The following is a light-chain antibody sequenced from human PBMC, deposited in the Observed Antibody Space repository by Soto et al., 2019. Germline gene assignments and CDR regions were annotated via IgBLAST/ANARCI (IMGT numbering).Light chain of an antibody. V-gene: IGKV3-20*01. CDR3: QQYGSSPWT. Sequence: EIVLTPSPGTLSLSPGERATLPCRASQSVSSSYLAWYQQKPGQAPRLLIYGTSSRATGIPDRFSGSGSGTDFTLTIGRLDPEDFAVYYCQQYGSSPWTFGQGTKVDIK. CDR2: GTS. CDR1: QSVSSSY. J-gene: IGKJ1*01.